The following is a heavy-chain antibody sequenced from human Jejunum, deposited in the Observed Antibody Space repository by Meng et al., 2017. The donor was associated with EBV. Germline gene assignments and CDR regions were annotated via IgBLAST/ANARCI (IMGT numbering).Heavy chain of an antibody. CDR3: ARVHYSDSSGQKAFDY. Sequence: QVQLGQSGAEVKKPGASGKVSCKASGYTFTTYAIQWVRQAPGQRLEWMAWINTGDGNTMYSHKLQGRVTVTRDTSASTAYMELSSLRSEDTAVYYCARVHYSDSSGQKAFDYWGQGTLVTVSS. D-gene: IGHD3-22*01. V-gene: IGHV1-3*04. CDR1: GYTFTTYA. J-gene: IGHJ4*02. CDR2: INTGDGNT.